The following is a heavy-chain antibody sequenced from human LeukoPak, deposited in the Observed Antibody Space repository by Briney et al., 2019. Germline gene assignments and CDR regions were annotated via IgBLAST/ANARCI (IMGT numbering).Heavy chain of an antibody. V-gene: IGHV3-23*01. J-gene: IGHJ6*04. D-gene: IGHD3-10*02. CDR3: VELGITMIGGV. Sequence: GGSLRLSCAVAGFNFWNTGMSWVRQAPGKGLEWVSAIGGGGSDTKYTDSVKGRFTILRDISKNTLYLQMNSLRAEDTAVYYCVELGITMIGGVWGKGTTVTISS. CDR1: GFNFWNTG. CDR2: IGGGGSDT.